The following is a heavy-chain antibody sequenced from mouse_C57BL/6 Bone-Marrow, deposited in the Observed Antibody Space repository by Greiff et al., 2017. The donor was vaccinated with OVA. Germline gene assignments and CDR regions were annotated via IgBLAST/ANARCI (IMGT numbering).Heavy chain of an antibody. CDR1: GYTFPSYW. V-gene: IGHV1-69*01. J-gene: IGHJ4*01. Sequence: VQLQQPGAELVMPGASVKLSCKASGYTFPSYWMHWVKQRPGQGLEWIGEIDPSDSYTNYNQKFKGKSTLTVDKSSSTAYMQLSSLTSEDSAVYYCARDTTVVDYYAMDYWGQGTSVTVSS. D-gene: IGHD1-1*01. CDR2: IDPSDSYT. CDR3: ARDTTVVDYYAMDY.